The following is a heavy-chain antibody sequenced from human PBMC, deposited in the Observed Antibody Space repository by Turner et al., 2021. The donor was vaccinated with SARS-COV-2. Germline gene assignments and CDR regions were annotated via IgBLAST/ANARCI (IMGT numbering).Heavy chain of an antibody. CDR2: ISYDGSNK. J-gene: IGHJ4*02. Sequence: QVQLVESGGGVVQPGRSLRLSCAASGFTFRTYGMHGVRQAPGKGLEWVAIISYDGSNKYYADSVKGRFTISRDNSKNTLYLQMSSLRAEDTAVYYCAKGPYYYYGSGSYYSLPLDYWGQGTLVTVSS. V-gene: IGHV3-30*18. CDR1: GFTFRTYG. CDR3: AKGPYYYYGSGSYYSLPLDY. D-gene: IGHD3-10*01.